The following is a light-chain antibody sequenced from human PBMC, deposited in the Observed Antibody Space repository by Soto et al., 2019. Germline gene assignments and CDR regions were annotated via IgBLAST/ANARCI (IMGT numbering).Light chain of an antibody. J-gene: IGLJ2*01. Sequence: QLVLAQPPSASGAPGQRVTISCSGGSFNIGGNTVNWYQQLPGTAPKLLIYTNNQRPSGVPDRFSGSKSGTSASLAIRGLQSEDEADYYCAAWDDSLNGVVFGGGTKLTVL. V-gene: IGLV1-44*01. CDR2: TNN. CDR1: SFNIGGNT. CDR3: AAWDDSLNGVV.